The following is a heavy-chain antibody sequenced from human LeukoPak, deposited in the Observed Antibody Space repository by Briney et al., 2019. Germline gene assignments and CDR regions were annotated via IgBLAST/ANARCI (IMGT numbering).Heavy chain of an antibody. CDR1: GFTFSSYS. D-gene: IGHD3-10*01. V-gene: IGHV3-21*01. J-gene: IGHJ5*02. CDR3: ARDLMVRGVMRHNWFDP. CDR2: ISSSSSYI. Sequence: GGSLRLSCEASGFTFSSYSTNWVRQAPGKGLEWVSSISSSSSYIYYADSVKGRFTISRDNAKNSLYLQMNSLRAEDTAVYYCARDLMVRGVMRHNWFDPWGQGTLVTVSS.